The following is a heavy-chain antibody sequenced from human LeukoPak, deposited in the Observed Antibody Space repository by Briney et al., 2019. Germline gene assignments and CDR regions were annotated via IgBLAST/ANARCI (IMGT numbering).Heavy chain of an antibody. CDR1: GFTLSTYY. D-gene: IGHD3-3*02. CDR2: IYSGATT. J-gene: IGHJ2*01. V-gene: IGHV3-53*01. CDR3: ARVGDHFHWNLDL. Sequence: PGGSLRLSCAASGFTLSTYYMNWVRQAPGKGLEWVSIIYSGATTYCADSVKGRFTISRDTSKNTVSLQMNSLRADDTAVYFCARVGDHFHWNLDLWGRGTLVTVSS.